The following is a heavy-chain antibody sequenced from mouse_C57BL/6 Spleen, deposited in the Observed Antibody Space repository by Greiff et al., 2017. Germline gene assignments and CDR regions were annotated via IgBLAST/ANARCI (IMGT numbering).Heavy chain of an antibody. Sequence: VKLQESGPGLVQPSQSLSITCTVSGFSLTSYGVHWVRQSPGKGLEWLGVIWSGGSTDYNAAFISRLSISKYNSKSQVFFTMNSLQADDTAIYYCARSITTVVGYWYFDVWGTGTTVTVSS. CDR3: ARSITTVVGYWYFDV. V-gene: IGHV2-2*01. CDR2: IWSGGST. J-gene: IGHJ1*03. CDR1: GFSLTSYG. D-gene: IGHD1-1*01.